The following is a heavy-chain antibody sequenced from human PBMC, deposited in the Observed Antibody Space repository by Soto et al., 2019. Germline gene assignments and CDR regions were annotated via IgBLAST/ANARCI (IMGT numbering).Heavy chain of an antibody. Sequence: SETLSLTCTVSGGSISSYYWSWIRQPPGKGLEWIGYIYYSGSTNYNPSLKSRVTISVDASKNQFSLKLSSVTAADTAVYYCARRWGFTFDYWGQGTLVTVSS. CDR3: ARRWGFTFDY. CDR1: GGSISSYY. CDR2: IYYSGST. D-gene: IGHD1-26*01. V-gene: IGHV4-59*08. J-gene: IGHJ4*02.